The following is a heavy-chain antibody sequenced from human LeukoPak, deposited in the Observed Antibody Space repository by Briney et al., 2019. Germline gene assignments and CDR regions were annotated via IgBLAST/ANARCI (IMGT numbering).Heavy chain of an antibody. V-gene: IGHV3-23*01. Sequence: GGSLRLSCAASGFTFSSYAMSWVRQAPGKGLEWVSAISGSGGSTYYADSGKGRFTISRDNSKNTLYLQMNSLRAEDTAVYYCAKDRRRTTVTLFDYWGQGTLVTVSS. D-gene: IGHD4-17*01. CDR3: AKDRRRTTVTLFDY. J-gene: IGHJ4*02. CDR1: GFTFSSYA. CDR2: ISGSGGST.